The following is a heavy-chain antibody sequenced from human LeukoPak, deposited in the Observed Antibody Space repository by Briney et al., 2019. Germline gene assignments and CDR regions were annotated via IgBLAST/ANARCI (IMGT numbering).Heavy chain of an antibody. J-gene: IGHJ6*04. V-gene: IGHV1-3*01. CDR2: INAANSNT. CDR1: GYTFTNYA. D-gene: IGHD3-10*01. CDR3: ARAHQPLWFGDLRVYAMDV. Sequence: ASVKVSCKASGYTFTNYAIHWVRQAPGQRLEWIGWINAANSNTKYSEQFQGRVTITRDTSASTAYMEMSGLKSEDTAVYYCARAHQPLWFGDLRVYAMDVWGKGTTVTVSS.